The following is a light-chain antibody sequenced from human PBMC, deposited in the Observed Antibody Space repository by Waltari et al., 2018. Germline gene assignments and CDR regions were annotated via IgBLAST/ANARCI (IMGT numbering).Light chain of an antibody. CDR3: QHYGGSPKYT. J-gene: IGKJ2*01. CDR1: QSVNNNY. CDR2: GIS. Sequence: EIVLTQSPGTLSLSPGERATLSCRASQSVNNNYLAWYQAKPGQAPRLLIYGISLRATGVPDRFSGGGSWTDFTLTISRLEPEDFAVYYCQHYGGSPKYTFGQGTKLEIK. V-gene: IGKV3-20*01.